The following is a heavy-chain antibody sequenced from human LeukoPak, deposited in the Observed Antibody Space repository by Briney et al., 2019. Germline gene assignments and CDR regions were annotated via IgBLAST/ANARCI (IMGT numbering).Heavy chain of an antibody. V-gene: IGHV3-23*01. Sequence: PGGSLRLSCAASGFTFSSYAMSWVRQAPGKGLEWVSAISGSGGSTYYADSVKGRFTISRDNSKNTLYLQMNSLRAEDTAVYYCAKSVGRVPAAIPRDRYFDYWGQGTLVTVSS. D-gene: IGHD2-2*02. CDR1: GFTFSSYA. CDR3: AKSVGRVPAAIPRDRYFDY. CDR2: ISGSGGST. J-gene: IGHJ4*02.